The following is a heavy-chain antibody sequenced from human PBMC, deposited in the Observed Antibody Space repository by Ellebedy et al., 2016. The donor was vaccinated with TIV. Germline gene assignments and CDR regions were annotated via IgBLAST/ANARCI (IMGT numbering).Heavy chain of an antibody. V-gene: IGHV3-48*04. CDR1: GFTFSGYG. CDR3: ARASYYGSGHPFDP. CDR2: ITTSGGTI. J-gene: IGHJ5*02. Sequence: GESLKISXVASGFTFSGYGMHWVRQAPGKGLEWVSYITTSGGTIYYADSVKGRFTISRDNAKNTLYLQMNSLRVEDTAVYYCARASYYGSGHPFDPWGQGTLVTVSS. D-gene: IGHD3-10*01.